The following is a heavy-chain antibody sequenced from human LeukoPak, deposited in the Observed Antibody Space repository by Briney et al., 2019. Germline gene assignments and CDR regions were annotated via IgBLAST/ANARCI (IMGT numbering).Heavy chain of an antibody. Sequence: PGRSLRLSRAASGFTFSSYAMHWVRQAPGKGLEWVAVISYDGSNKYYADSVKDRFTISRDNSKNTLYLQMNSLRAEDTAVYYCARDGRKVAAAGPFQHWGQGTLVTVSS. J-gene: IGHJ1*01. V-gene: IGHV3-30-3*01. CDR1: GFTFSSYA. CDR2: ISYDGSNK. D-gene: IGHD6-13*01. CDR3: ARDGRKVAAAGPFQH.